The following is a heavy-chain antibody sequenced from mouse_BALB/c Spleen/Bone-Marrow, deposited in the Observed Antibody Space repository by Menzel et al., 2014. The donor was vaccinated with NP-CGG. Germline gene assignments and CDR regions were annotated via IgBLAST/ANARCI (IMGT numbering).Heavy chain of an antibody. J-gene: IGHJ1*01. CDR2: FAPGSGNT. CDR1: GYTFTSYW. CDR3: ARARSTVIATWCFDV. Sequence: DLVKPGASVKLSCKASGYTFTSYWINWIKQRPGQGLEWIGRFAPGSGNTYYNEMFKGKATLTVDTSSSTAYIQLTSLSSEDSAVYFCARARSTVIATWCFDVWGAGTTVPVSS. V-gene: IGHV1S41*01. D-gene: IGHD2-4*01.